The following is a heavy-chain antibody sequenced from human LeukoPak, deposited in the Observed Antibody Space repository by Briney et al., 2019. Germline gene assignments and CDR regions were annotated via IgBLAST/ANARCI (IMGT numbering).Heavy chain of an antibody. CDR1: GFTFSSYA. J-gene: IGHJ5*02. CDR3: AGFTGGWFDP. V-gene: IGHV3-30-3*01. CDR2: ISYDGSNK. Sequence: GGSLRLSCAASGFTFSSYAMHWVRQAPGKGLEWVAVISYDGSNKYYADSVKGRFTISRDNPKNTLYLQMNSLRADDTAVYYCAGFTGGWFDPWGQGTLVTVSS. D-gene: IGHD3-10*01.